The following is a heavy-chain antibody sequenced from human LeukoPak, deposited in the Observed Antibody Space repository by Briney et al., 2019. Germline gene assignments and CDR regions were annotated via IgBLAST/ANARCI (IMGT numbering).Heavy chain of an antibody. J-gene: IGHJ4*02. V-gene: IGHV1-18*01. Sequence: ASVKVSCKASGYTFTSYSISWVRQAPGQGLEWMGWISAYNGNTNYAQKLQGRVTMTTDTSTSTAYMELRSLRSDDTAVYYCAREPYYDILTGSYYFDYWGQGTLVTVSS. CDR3: AREPYYDILTGSYYFDY. D-gene: IGHD3-9*01. CDR2: ISAYNGNT. CDR1: GYTFTSYS.